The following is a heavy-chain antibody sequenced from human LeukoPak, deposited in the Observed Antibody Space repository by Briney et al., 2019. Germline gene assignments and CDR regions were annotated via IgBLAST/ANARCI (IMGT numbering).Heavy chain of an antibody. J-gene: IGHJ4*02. Sequence: GGSLRLSCAASGFTLYDYAMQGVGDARGEGGEGGAGISWNRGSIDYADSVKGGFTICRDNAKNSLYVEMKSLRAEGTALYYCAKALTRYSSSWHGPFDYWGQGTLVTVSS. V-gene: IGHV3-9*01. D-gene: IGHD6-13*01. CDR1: GFTLYDYA. CDR3: AKALTRYSSSWHGPFDY. CDR2: ISWNRGSI.